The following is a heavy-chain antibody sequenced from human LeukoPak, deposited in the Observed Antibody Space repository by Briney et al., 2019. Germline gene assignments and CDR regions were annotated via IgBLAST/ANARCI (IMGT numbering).Heavy chain of an antibody. D-gene: IGHD3-22*01. V-gene: IGHV3-43D*03. Sequence: GGSLRLSCAASGFTFDDYAMHWVRQAPGKGLEWVSLISWDGGSTYYADSVKGRFTISRDNSKNSLYLQMNSLRAEDTALYYCAKDSRGYYYDSSGYGPFGYWGQGTLVTVSS. J-gene: IGHJ4*02. CDR3: AKDSRGYYYDSSGYGPFGY. CDR1: GFTFDDYA. CDR2: ISWDGGST.